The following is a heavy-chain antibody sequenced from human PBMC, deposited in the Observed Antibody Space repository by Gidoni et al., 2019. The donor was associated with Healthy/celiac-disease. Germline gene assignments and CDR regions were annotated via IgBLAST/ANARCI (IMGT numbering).Heavy chain of an antibody. CDR1: GFTFSSYA. J-gene: IGHJ5*02. CDR2: ISGSGGST. V-gene: IGHV3-23*01. D-gene: IGHD2-8*02. Sequence: EVQLLESGGGLVQPGGSLRLSRAASGFTFSSYAMSWVRQAPGKGLEWVSAISGSGGSTYYADSVKGRFTISRDNSKNTLYLQMNSLRAEDTAVYYCAKDPLHIVLTGVASWGQGTLVTVSS. CDR3: AKDPLHIVLTGVAS.